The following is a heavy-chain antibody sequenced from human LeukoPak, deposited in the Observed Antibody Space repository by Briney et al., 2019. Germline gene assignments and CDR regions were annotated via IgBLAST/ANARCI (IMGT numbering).Heavy chain of an antibody. J-gene: IGHJ4*02. D-gene: IGHD6-13*01. V-gene: IGHV3-53*01. CDR3: ARARIPIAAAPFDY. Sequence: GGTLRLSCAASGFTFNTYVMTWVRQAPGKGLEWVSVIYSGGSTYYADSVKGRFTISRDNSKNTLYLQMNSLRAEDTAVYYCARARIPIAAAPFDYWGQGTLVTVSS. CDR2: IYSGGST. CDR1: GFTFNTYV.